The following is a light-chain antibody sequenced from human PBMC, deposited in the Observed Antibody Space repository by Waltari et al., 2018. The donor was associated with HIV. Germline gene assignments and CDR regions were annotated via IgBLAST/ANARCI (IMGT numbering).Light chain of an antibody. CDR3: QVWDGTTAYYV. CDR2: RDN. Sequence: SYELSQPPSVSVALGQTARITCGGDAIGSKNVHWYRQKPGQAPVLVIYRDNNRPSGIPARFSGSNSGDTATLTISRAQAGDEADYDCQVWDGTTAYYVFATGTKVTVL. J-gene: IGLJ1*01. V-gene: IGLV3-9*01. CDR1: AIGSKN.